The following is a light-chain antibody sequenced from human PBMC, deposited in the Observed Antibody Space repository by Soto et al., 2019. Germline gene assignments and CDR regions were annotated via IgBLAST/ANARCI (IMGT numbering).Light chain of an antibody. CDR1: HSLLHSNGYNF. Sequence: EIVMTQSPLSLPVTPAEPASISCKSSHSLLHSNGYNFLDWYLQKPGQSPRLLIYLGSNRASGVPDMFSGSGSGTDFTLKISRVEAVDVGVYYCMQALQTPRTLGQRTKVELK. CDR3: MQALQTPRT. V-gene: IGKV2-28*01. J-gene: IGKJ1*01. CDR2: LGS.